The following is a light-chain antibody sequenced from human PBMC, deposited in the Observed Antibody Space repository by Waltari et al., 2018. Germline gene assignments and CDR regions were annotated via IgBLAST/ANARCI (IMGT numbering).Light chain of an antibody. CDR1: NSDVGRYNL. CDR2: DVT. CDR3: CSYAGSFTWV. J-gene: IGLJ3*02. Sequence: QSAPTQPASVSGSPGQSITISCTGTNSDVGRYNLVSWYQQHPDKAPKLIIYDVTERPSGVSDRPSGSTSGNTASLTISGLQAEDEADYYCCSYAGSFTWVFGGGTKLTVL. V-gene: IGLV2-23*02.